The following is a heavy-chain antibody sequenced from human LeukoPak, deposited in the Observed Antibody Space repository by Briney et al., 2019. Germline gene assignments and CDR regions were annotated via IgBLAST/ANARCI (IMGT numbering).Heavy chain of an antibody. CDR3: ARGNVVPAATYYFDY. CDR2: IYYSGST. Sequence: SETLSLTCTVSGGSISSYYWSWIRQPPGKGLEWIGYIYYSGSTNYNPSLKSRVTMSVDTSKNQFSLKLSSVTAADTAVYYCARGNVVPAATYYFDYWGQGTLVTVSS. V-gene: IGHV4-59*12. CDR1: GGSISSYY. D-gene: IGHD2-2*01. J-gene: IGHJ4*02.